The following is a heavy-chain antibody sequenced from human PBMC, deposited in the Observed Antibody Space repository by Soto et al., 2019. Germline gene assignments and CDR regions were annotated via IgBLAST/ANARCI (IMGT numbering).Heavy chain of an antibody. CDR3: AREDVVVPAAYLGAFDI. D-gene: IGHD2-2*01. V-gene: IGHV1-18*01. CDR1: GYTFTSYG. J-gene: IGHJ3*02. Sequence: ASVKVSCKASGYTFTSYGISWVRQAPGQGLEWMGWISAYNGNTNYAQNLQGRVTMTTDTSTSTAYMEVRSLRSDDTAVYYCAREDVVVPAAYLGAFDIWGQGTMVTFS. CDR2: ISAYNGNT.